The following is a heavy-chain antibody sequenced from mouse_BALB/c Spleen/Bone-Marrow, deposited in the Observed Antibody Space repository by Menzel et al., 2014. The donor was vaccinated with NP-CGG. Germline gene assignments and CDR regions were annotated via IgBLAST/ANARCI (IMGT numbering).Heavy chain of an antibody. V-gene: IGHV4-1*02. CDR1: GFDFSGYW. Sequence: DVKLVESGGGLVQPGGSLKVSCAASGFDFSGYWMSWVRQAPGKGLEWTGEINPESSTINYTPSLKDKFIISRDNAKNTLYLQMSKVRSEDTALYYCARLNYYGFFAYWGQGTLVTVSA. CDR3: ARLNYYGFFAY. D-gene: IGHD1-2*01. J-gene: IGHJ3*01. CDR2: INPESSTI.